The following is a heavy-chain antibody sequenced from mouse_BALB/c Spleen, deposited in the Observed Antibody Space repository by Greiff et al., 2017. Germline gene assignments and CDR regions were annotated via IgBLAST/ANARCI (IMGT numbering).Heavy chain of an antibody. V-gene: IGHV2-9*02. D-gene: IGHD2-14*01. Sequence: VMLVESGPGLVAPSQSLSITCTVSGFSLTSYGVHWVRQPPGKGLEWLGVIWAGGSTNYNSALMSRLSISKDNSKSQVFLKMNSLQTDDTAMYYCARGGYRYDVGFAYWGQGTLVTVSA. CDR1: GFSLTSYG. CDR2: IWAGGST. J-gene: IGHJ3*01. CDR3: ARGGYRYDVGFAY.